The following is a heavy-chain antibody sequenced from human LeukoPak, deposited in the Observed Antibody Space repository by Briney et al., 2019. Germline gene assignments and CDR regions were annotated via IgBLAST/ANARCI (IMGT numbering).Heavy chain of an antibody. CDR3: AKQGSNGRSGSYCVY. CDR2: FSGSGGST. J-gene: IGHJ4*02. D-gene: IGHD1-26*01. V-gene: IGHV3-23*01. CDR1: GFTFSSYA. Sequence: PGGSLRLSCAASGFTFSSYAMSWVRQAPGKGLEWVSAFSGSGGSTYYADSVKGRFTISRDNSKNTLYLQMNSLRAEDTAVYYCAKQGSNGRSGSYCVYWGQGTLVTVSS.